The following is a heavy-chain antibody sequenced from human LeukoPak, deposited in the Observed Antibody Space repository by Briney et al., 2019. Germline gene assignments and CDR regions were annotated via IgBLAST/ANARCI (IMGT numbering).Heavy chain of an antibody. Sequence: ASVKVSCKASGYTFTGYYMHWVRQAPGQGLEWMGWINPNSGGTNYAQKFQGRVTMTRDTSISTAYMELSRLRSDDTAVYYCARRTAAGSSFDYWGQGTLVTVSS. D-gene: IGHD6-13*01. CDR1: GYTFTGYY. J-gene: IGHJ4*02. CDR2: INPNSGGT. CDR3: ARRTAAGSSFDY. V-gene: IGHV1-2*02.